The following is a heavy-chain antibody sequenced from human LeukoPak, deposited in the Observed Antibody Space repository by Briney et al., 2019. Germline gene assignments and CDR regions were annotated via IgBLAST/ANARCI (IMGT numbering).Heavy chain of an antibody. Sequence: GRSLRLSCAASGFTFSSYAMHWVRQAPGKGLEWVAVISYDGSNKYYADSVKGRFTISRDNSKNTLYLQMNSLRAEDTAVYYCARDLWDIVVVPAGPRYSYYYVMDVWGQGTTVTVSS. D-gene: IGHD2-2*01. V-gene: IGHV3-30-3*01. CDR3: ARDLWDIVVVPAGPRYSYYYVMDV. J-gene: IGHJ6*02. CDR2: ISYDGSNK. CDR1: GFTFSSYA.